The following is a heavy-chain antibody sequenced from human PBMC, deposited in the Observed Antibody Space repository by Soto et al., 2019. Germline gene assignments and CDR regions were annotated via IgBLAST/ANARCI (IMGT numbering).Heavy chain of an antibody. Sequence: SETLSLTCAFSVGSISSGGYSCSWIRQPPGKGLEWIGYIYHSGSTYYNPSLKSRVTISVDGSKNQFSLKLSSVTAADTAVYYCARGGSTWPLFEYWGQGTLVSVSS. J-gene: IGHJ4*02. V-gene: IGHV4-30-2*01. D-gene: IGHD3-16*01. CDR3: ARGGSTWPLFEY. CDR2: IYHSGST. CDR1: VGSISSGGYS.